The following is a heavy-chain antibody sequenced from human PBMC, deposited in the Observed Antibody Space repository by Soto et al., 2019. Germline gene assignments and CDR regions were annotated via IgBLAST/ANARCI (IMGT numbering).Heavy chain of an antibody. V-gene: IGHV5-10-1*01. CDR2: IDPSDSYT. J-gene: IGHJ6*02. Sequence: PGESLKIPCKGSGYSFTSYWISWVRQMPGKGLEWVGRIDPSDSYTNYSPSFQGHVTISADKSINTAYLQWSSLKASDTAMYYCARRSGLSYCYGMDVWGQGTTVTVSS. CDR3: ARRSGLSYCYGMDV. CDR1: GYSFTSYW.